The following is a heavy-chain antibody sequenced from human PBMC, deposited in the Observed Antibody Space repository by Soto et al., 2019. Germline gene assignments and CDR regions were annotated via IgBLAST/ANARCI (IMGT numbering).Heavy chain of an antibody. CDR3: ARTGRNYDFWSGYYSARPNYYFDY. D-gene: IGHD3-3*01. Sequence: SETLSLTCAVYGGSFSGYYWSWIRQPPGKGLEWIGEINHSGSTNYNPSLKSRVTISVDTSKNQFSLKLSSVTAADTAVCYCARTGRNYDFWSGYYSARPNYYFDYWGQGTLVTAPQ. J-gene: IGHJ4*02. CDR2: INHSGST. V-gene: IGHV4-34*01. CDR1: GGSFSGYY.